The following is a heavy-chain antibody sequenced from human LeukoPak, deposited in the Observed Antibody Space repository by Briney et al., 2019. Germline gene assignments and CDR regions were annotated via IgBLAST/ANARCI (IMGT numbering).Heavy chain of an antibody. CDR1: GFTFSSYE. Sequence: PGGSLRLSCAASGFTFSSYEMNWVRQAPGKGLEWVSYISSSGSTIYYADSVKGRFTISRDNAKNSLYLQMNSLRAEDTAVYYCARDTPVRRIAVAGIRYFDYWGQGTLVTVSS. D-gene: IGHD6-19*01. V-gene: IGHV3-48*03. CDR2: ISSSGSTI. J-gene: IGHJ4*02. CDR3: ARDTPVRRIAVAGIRYFDY.